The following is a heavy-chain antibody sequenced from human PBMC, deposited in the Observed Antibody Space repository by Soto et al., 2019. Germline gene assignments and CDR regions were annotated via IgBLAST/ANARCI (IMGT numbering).Heavy chain of an antibody. CDR2: IKSKTDGGTT. Sequence: GGSLRLSCAASGFTFSNAWMNWVRQAPGKGLEWVGRIKSKTDGGTTDYAAPVKGRFTISRDDSKNTLYLQMNSLKTDDTAVYYCTTKHFGELVIDYWGQGTLVTVSS. CDR1: GFTFSNAW. V-gene: IGHV3-15*07. J-gene: IGHJ4*02. D-gene: IGHD3-10*01. CDR3: TTKHFGELVIDY.